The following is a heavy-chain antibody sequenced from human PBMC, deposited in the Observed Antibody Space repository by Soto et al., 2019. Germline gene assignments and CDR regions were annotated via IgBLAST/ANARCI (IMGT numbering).Heavy chain of an antibody. CDR1: GFTFSHAW. Sequence: GGSLRLSCAASGFTFSHAWMSWVRQAPGKGLEWVGRIKSRADGETKDYGAPVGGRFTITGDNSKNRLYLEMNSLKTEDTAIYYCTVIKRRDQYCTSGYRFDPWGPGTMVTVSS. V-gene: IGHV3-15*01. J-gene: IGHJ5*02. D-gene: IGHD6-6*01. CDR3: TVIKRRDQYCTSGYRFDP. CDR2: IKSRADGETK.